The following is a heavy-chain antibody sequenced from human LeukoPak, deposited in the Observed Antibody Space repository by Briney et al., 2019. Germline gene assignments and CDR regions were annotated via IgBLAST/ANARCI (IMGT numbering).Heavy chain of an antibody. D-gene: IGHD2/OR15-2a*01. V-gene: IGHV4-61*02. CDR2: IYTSGST. J-gene: IGHJ4*02. CDR3: ARFGQTVIGPY. CDR1: GGSISSGSYY. Sequence: SETLSLTCTVSGGSISSGSYYWSWIRQPAGKGLEWIGRIYTSGSTNYNPSLKSRVTISVDTSKNQFSLKLSSVTAADTAVYYCARFGQTVIGPYWGQGTLVTVSS.